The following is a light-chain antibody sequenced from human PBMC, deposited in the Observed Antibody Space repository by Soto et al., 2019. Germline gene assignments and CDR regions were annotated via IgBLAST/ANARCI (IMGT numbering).Light chain of an antibody. CDR1: QSVSSY. Sequence: EIVLTQSPATLSLSPGERATLSCRASQSVSSYLAWYQQKPGQAPRLLSYDASHRATGNPARFSGSWSGPNFTRTISCLGPEDFAVYYCQQRSSWWTFGQGTKVEIK. CDR3: QQRSSWWT. CDR2: DAS. J-gene: IGKJ1*01. V-gene: IGKV3-11*01.